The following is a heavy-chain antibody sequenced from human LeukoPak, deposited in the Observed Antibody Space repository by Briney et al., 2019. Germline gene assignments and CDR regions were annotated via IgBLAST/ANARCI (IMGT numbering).Heavy chain of an antibody. CDR1: GYTFTSYY. Sequence: GASVKVSCKASGYTFTSYYMHWVRQAPGQGLEWMGIINPSGGSTSCAQKFQGRVTMTRDTSTSTVYMELSSLRSEDTAVYYCARSYDFWSGSPSRAWFDPWGQGTLVTVSS. V-gene: IGHV1-46*03. CDR3: ARSYDFWSGSPSRAWFDP. J-gene: IGHJ5*02. CDR2: INPSGGST. D-gene: IGHD3-3*01.